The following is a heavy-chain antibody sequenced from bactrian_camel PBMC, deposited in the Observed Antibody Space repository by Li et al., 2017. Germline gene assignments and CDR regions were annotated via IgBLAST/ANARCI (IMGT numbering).Heavy chain of an antibody. Sequence: QVQLVESGGGSVQAGGSLRLSCAASGDTISSYCMAWFRQAPGKEREGVAQIDNYEITTYADSVKGRFAISMDNAKNTLYLQMNSLKPEDTAMYYCAAGAVQGGYCRPFNFWGQGTQVTVS. CDR3: AAGAVQGGYCRPFNF. V-gene: IGHV3S55*01. CDR1: GDTISSYC. J-gene: IGHJ4*01. D-gene: IGHD2*01. CDR2: IDNYEIT.